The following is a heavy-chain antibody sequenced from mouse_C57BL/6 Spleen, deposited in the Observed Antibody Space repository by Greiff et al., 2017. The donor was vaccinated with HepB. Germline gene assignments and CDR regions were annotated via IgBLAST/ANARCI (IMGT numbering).Heavy chain of an antibody. J-gene: IGHJ3*01. CDR3: ARERVSMVTTGWFAY. Sequence: EVQLQQSVAELVRPGASVKLSCTASGFNIKNTYMHWVKQRPEQGLEWIGRIDPANGNTKYAPKFQGKATITADTSSNTAYLQLSSLTSEDTAIYCCARERVSMVTTGWFAYWGQGTLVTVSA. D-gene: IGHD2-2*01. CDR2: IDPANGNT. CDR1: GFNIKNTY. V-gene: IGHV14-3*01.